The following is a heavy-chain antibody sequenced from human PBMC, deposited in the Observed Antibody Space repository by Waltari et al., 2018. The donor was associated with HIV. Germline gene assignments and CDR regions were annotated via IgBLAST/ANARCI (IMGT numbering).Heavy chain of an antibody. J-gene: IGHJ4*02. D-gene: IGHD6-19*01. V-gene: IGHV3-7*03. CDR1: GFPFGSFS. CDR2: INKDSSER. Sequence: EVQLVESGGGLVQPGGSRQLSCLTSGFPFGSFSMRWASQAPGKGLEWVANINKDSSERKYVDSVKGRFTIYRDNANNSLFLYVSSLRTEDTALYYCAREVSGSPYYFNYWGQGALLTVSS. CDR3: AREVSGSPYYFNY.